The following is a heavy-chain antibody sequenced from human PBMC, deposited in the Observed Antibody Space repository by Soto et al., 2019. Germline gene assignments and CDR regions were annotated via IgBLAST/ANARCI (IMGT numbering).Heavy chain of an antibody. Sequence: SETLSLTCAVYGGSFSGYYWSWIRQPPGKGLEWIGEINHSGSTNYNPSLKSRVTISVDTSKNQFSLKLSSVTAADTAVYYCARGLREQLVRWFDPWGQGTLVTVS. V-gene: IGHV4-34*01. CDR1: GGSFSGYY. J-gene: IGHJ5*02. CDR2: INHSGST. CDR3: ARGLREQLVRWFDP. D-gene: IGHD6-6*01.